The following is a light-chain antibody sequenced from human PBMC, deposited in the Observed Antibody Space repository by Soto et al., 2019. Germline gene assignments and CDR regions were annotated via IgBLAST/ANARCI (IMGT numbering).Light chain of an antibody. V-gene: IGLV2-14*03. CDR1: SSDVGGYNY. J-gene: IGLJ1*01. CDR2: DVS. Sequence: QSVLTQPASVSGSPGQSIAISCTGTSSDVGGYNYVSWYQQHPGKAPKLMIYDVSNRPSGVSNRLSGSKSGNTASLTISGLQAEDEADYYCCSYTTSSTYVFGTGTKVTVL. CDR3: CSYTTSSTYV.